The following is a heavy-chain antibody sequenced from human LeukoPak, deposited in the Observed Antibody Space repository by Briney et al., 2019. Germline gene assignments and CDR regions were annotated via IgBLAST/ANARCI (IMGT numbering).Heavy chain of an antibody. CDR3: ARHSPSYSRIDY. Sequence: SETLSLTCTVSGGSISTYYWSWIRQPPGKGLEWIGYISYSGSTNYNPSLKSRVTISMDTSKNQFSLKLTSVTAADTAVYYCARHSPSYSRIDYWGQGTLVTVSS. CDR1: GGSISTYY. D-gene: IGHD4-11*01. V-gene: IGHV4-59*08. J-gene: IGHJ4*02. CDR2: ISYSGST.